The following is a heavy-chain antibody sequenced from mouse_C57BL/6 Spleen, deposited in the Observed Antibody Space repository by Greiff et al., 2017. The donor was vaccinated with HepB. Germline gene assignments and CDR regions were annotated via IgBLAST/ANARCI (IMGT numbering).Heavy chain of an antibody. CDR1: GFTFRDYG. V-gene: IGHV5-15*01. J-gene: IGHJ1*03. CDR3: ARHPYYYGSSYWYFDV. D-gene: IGHD1-1*01. CDR2: ISNLAYSI. Sequence: EVKLVESGGGLVQPGGSLKLSCAASGFTFRDYGMAWVRQAPRKGPEWVAFISNLAYSIYYADTVTGRFTISRENAKNTLYLEMSSLRSEDTAMYYCARHPYYYGSSYWYFDVWGTGTTVTVSS.